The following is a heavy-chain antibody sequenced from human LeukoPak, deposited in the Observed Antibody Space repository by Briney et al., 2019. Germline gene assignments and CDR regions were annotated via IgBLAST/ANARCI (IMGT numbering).Heavy chain of an antibody. J-gene: IGHJ2*01. CDR2: IYYSGST. Sequence: PSETLSLTCTVSGGSNSSYYWSWIRQPPGKGLEWIGYIYYSGSTNYNPSLKSRVTISVDTSKNQFSLKLSSVTAADTAVYYCARVYYDFWSGYSHWYFDLWGRGTLVTVSS. V-gene: IGHV4-59*01. CDR1: GGSNSSYY. CDR3: ARVYYDFWSGYSHWYFDL. D-gene: IGHD3-3*01.